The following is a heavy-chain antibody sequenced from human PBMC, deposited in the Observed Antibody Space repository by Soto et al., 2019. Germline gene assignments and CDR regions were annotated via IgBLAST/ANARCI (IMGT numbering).Heavy chain of an antibody. D-gene: IGHD5-18*01. CDR2: IIPIFGTA. CDR1: GGTFSSYA. Sequence: QVQLVQSGAEVKKPGSSVKVSCKASGGTFSSYAISWVRQAPGQGLEWMGGIIPIFGTAHYAQKFQGRVTITADKSTSTPYMELSSLRSEDRAVYYCASVYSYGQNLDYWGQGTLVTGSS. V-gene: IGHV1-69*06. CDR3: ASVYSYGQNLDY. J-gene: IGHJ4*02.